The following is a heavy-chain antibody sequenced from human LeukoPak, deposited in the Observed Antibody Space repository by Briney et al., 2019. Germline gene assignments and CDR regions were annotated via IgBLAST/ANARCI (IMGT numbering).Heavy chain of an antibody. CDR1: GYTFTGYY. J-gene: IGHJ5*02. Sequence: ASVKVSCKASGYTFTGYYMHWVRQAPGQGLEWMGWINPNSGGTNYAQKFQGRVTMTRDTSISTAYMELSRLRSDDTAVYYCARGSGSGWFWFDPWGQGTLVTVSS. V-gene: IGHV1-2*02. CDR3: ARGSGSGWFWFDP. CDR2: INPNSGGT. D-gene: IGHD3-10*01.